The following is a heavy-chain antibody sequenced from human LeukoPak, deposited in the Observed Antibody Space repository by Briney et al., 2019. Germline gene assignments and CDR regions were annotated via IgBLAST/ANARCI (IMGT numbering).Heavy chain of an antibody. CDR3: ARDLVDYYDSSGYPHGGWFDP. D-gene: IGHD3-22*01. V-gene: IGHV3-21*01. J-gene: IGHJ5*02. Sequence: GGSLRRSCAASGFTFSSYSMNWVRQAPGKGLEWVSSISSSSSYIYYADSVKGRFTISRDNAKNSLYLQMNSLRAEDTAVYYCARDLVDYYDSSGYPHGGWFDPWGQGTLVTVSS. CDR1: GFTFSSYS. CDR2: ISSSSSYI.